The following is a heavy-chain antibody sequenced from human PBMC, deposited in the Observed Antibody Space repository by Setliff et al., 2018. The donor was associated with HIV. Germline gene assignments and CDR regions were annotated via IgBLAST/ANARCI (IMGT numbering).Heavy chain of an antibody. J-gene: IGHJ4*03. CDR1: GFTFSSYA. CDR3: ARSPQGGYFDY. CDR2: ISGSGAST. Sequence: GSLRLSCAASGFTFSSYASGWVRQAPGKGLEWVSAISGSGASTYYADSVKGRFTISRDNSKNTLYLQMNSLRVEDTAVYHCARSPQGGYFDYWGQGTLVTVSS. V-gene: IGHV3-23*01.